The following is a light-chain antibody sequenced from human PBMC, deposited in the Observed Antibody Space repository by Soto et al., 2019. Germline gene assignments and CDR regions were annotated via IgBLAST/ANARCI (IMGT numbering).Light chain of an antibody. CDR3: QQANSFPIT. CDR2: AAS. Sequence: DIQMTQYPSSVSASVGDRVTITCRASQGIRSWLAWYQQKPGKAPKLLIYAASSLQSGVRSRFSGSGSGTDFTLTISSLQPEDFATYYCQQANSFPITFGQGTRLEIK. J-gene: IGKJ5*01. V-gene: IGKV1-12*01. CDR1: QGIRSW.